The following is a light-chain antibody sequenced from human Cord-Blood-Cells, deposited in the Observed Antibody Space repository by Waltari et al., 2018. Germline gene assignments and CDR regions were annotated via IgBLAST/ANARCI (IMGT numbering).Light chain of an antibody. CDR3: QQYNSYWT. J-gene: IGKJ1*01. V-gene: IGKV1-5*03. CDR1: QSISSW. CDR2: KAS. Sequence: DIQMTQSPSTLSASVGDRVTITCRASQSISSWLAWYQQKPVKAPKLLIYKASSLESGVPSRFSGSGSGTECTLTISSLQPDDFATYYCQQYNSYWTFGQGTKVEIK.